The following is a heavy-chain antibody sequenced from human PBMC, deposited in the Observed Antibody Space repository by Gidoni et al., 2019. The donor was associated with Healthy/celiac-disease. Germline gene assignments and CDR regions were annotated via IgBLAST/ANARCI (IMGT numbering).Heavy chain of an antibody. V-gene: IGHV3-23*01. J-gene: IGHJ4*02. CDR2: IRGSGGST. Sequence: EVQLLESGGGLVQPGGSLRLSCAASGFTFSSYAMSWVRQAPGKGLEWVSGIRGSGGSTYYADSVKGRFTISRDNSKNTLYLQMNSLRAEDTAIYYCAKISPYSSGYYYSDVAFDYWGQGTLVTVSS. CDR3: AKISPYSSGYYYSDVAFDY. CDR1: GFTFSSYA. D-gene: IGHD3-22*01.